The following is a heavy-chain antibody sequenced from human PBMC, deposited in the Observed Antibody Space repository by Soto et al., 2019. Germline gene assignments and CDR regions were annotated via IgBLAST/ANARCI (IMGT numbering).Heavy chain of an antibody. CDR2: IYHSGST. V-gene: IGHV4-30-2*01. Sequence: SQTMSLTCAVSGGSISSGGYSWSWIRQPPGKGLEWIGYIYHSGSTYYNPSLKSRVTISVDRSKNQFSLKLSSVTAADTAVYYCASGYSGYDSAFDIWGQGTMVTVSS. CDR3: ASGYSGYDSAFDI. J-gene: IGHJ3*02. D-gene: IGHD5-12*01. CDR1: GGSISSGGYS.